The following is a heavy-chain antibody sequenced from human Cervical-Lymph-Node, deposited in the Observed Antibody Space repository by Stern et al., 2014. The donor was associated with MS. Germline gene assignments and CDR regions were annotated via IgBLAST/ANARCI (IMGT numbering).Heavy chain of an antibody. CDR3: ASRGTPFDVTSINEY. CDR2: ISHTGATT. Sequence: VQLVESGGGVVQPGRSLRLSCAASGFTFSSFAMHWVRQAPGKGLEWVAVISHTGATTYDASAVKARFTISKDNSKDTVFLQMNSLRLEDTAVYYWASRGTPFDVTSINEYWGQGTLVTVSS. CDR1: GFTFSSFA. V-gene: IGHV3-30-3*01. D-gene: IGHD1-1*01. J-gene: IGHJ4*02.